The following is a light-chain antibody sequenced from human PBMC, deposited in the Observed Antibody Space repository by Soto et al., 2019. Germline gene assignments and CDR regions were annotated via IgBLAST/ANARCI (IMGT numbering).Light chain of an antibody. CDR2: EVS. V-gene: IGLV2-8*01. CDR1: SSDVGNYKY. CDR3: NSYAGYINFGYV. Sequence: QSVLTQPASVSGSPGQSITISCTGTSSDVGNYKYVSWYQQHPGKAPKLMIYEVSNRPSGVPDRFSGSKSGNTASLTVSGLQAEDEADYYCNSYAGYINFGYVFGTGTKVTVL. J-gene: IGLJ1*01.